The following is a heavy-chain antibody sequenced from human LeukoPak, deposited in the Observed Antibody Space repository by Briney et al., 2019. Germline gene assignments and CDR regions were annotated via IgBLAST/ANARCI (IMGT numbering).Heavy chain of an antibody. V-gene: IGHV3-30*18. CDR1: GFTFSSYW. CDR2: ISYDGSNK. J-gene: IGHJ3*02. Sequence: GGSLRLSCAASGFTFSSYWMHWVRQAPGKGLEWVAVISYDGSNKYYADSVKGRFTISRDNSKNTLYLQMNSLRAEDTAVYYCAKTTWYYYDSSGSGAFDIWGQGTMVTVSS. D-gene: IGHD3-22*01. CDR3: AKTTWYYYDSSGSGAFDI.